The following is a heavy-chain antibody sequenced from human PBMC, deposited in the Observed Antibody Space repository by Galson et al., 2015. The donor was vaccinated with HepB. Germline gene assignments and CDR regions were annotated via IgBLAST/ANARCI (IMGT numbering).Heavy chain of an antibody. J-gene: IGHJ4*02. CDR1: GFTFSSYA. V-gene: IGHV3-30*18. CDR3: AKDPHTSGWSGGPGDY. D-gene: IGHD6-19*01. Sequence: SLRLSCAASGFTFSSYAMHWVRQAPGKGLEWVAVISYDGINKYYAGSVKGRFSISRDNSRNTVYLQMDTLRADDTAVYFCAKDPHTSGWSGGPGDYWGQGTLVTVSS. CDR2: ISYDGINK.